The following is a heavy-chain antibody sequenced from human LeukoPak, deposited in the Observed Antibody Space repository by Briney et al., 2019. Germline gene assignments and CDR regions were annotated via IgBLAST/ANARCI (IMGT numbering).Heavy chain of an antibody. CDR2: IYTSGST. Sequence: SGTLSLTCTVSGGSISSYYWSWIRQPAGKGLEWIGRIYTSGSTNYNPSLKSRVTMSVDTSKNQFSLKLSSVTAADTAVYYCARRYGDYSGNWFDPWGQGTLVTVSS. V-gene: IGHV4-4*07. D-gene: IGHD4-17*01. J-gene: IGHJ5*02. CDR1: GGSISSYY. CDR3: ARRYGDYSGNWFDP.